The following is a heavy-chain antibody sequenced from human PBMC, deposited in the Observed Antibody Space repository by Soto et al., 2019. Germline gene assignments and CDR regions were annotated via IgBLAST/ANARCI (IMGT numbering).Heavy chain of an antibody. V-gene: IGHV3-48*01. D-gene: IGHD6-19*01. Sequence: PGGSLRLSCAASGFTFSSYSMNWVRQAPGKGLEWVSYISSSSSTIHYADSVKGRFTISRDNAKNSLYLQMSSLRAEDTAVYYCAGWRNNWFDPWGQGTLVTLSS. CDR2: ISSSSSTI. CDR1: GFTFSSYS. J-gene: IGHJ5*02. CDR3: AGWRNNWFDP.